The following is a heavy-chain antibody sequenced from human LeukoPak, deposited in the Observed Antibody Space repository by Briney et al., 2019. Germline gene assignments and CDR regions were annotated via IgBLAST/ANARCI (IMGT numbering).Heavy chain of an antibody. Sequence: ASVKVSCKASGYTFTSYYMHWVRQAPGQGLEWMGIINPSGGSTSYAQKFQGRVTMTRDTSTSTVYMELSSLRSEDTAVYYCARDRLRLEWLSASMDVWGKGTTVTVSS. V-gene: IGHV1-46*01. CDR3: ARDRLRLEWLSASMDV. CDR1: GYTFTSYY. J-gene: IGHJ6*03. CDR2: INPSGGST. D-gene: IGHD3-3*01.